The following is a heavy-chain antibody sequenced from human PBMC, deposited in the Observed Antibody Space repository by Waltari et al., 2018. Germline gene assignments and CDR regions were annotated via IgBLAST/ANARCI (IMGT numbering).Heavy chain of an antibody. V-gene: IGHV3-7*04. CDR1: GFTFSSYW. CDR3: ARPFRSGWYDGSFDI. CDR2: IKQDGSAK. Sequence: EVQLVESGGCLVQPGGSLRLSCAASGFTFSSYWLTWVRQAPGKGLEWVANIKQDGSAKSYVDSVKGRFVISRDNAENSLSLQMNSLKAEDTAVYYCARPFRSGWYDGSFDIWGQGTMVTVSS. J-gene: IGHJ3*02. D-gene: IGHD6-19*01.